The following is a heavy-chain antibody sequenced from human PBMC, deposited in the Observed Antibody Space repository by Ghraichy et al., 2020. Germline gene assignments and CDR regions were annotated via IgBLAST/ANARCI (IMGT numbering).Heavy chain of an antibody. CDR1: GFTFSNYA. D-gene: IGHD3-22*01. CDR3: AKDSNYDSSGYSQFDY. Sequence: GGSLRLSCAASGFTFSNYAMTWVRQAPGKGLEWVSAISGSGGSTYYADSVKGRFTISRDNSKNTLYLQMNSLRAEDRAVYYCAKDSNYDSSGYSQFDYWGQGTLVTVSS. CDR2: ISGSGGST. J-gene: IGHJ4*02. V-gene: IGHV3-23*01.